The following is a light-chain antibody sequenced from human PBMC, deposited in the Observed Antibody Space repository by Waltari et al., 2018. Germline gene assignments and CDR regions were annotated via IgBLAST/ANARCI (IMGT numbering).Light chain of an antibody. CDR1: SGNIATNY. CDR2: EDN. V-gene: IGLV6-57*03. Sequence: FMLTQPHSVSESPGNTVTISCTRSSGNIATNYVPWYQQRPGSAPTKVIYEDNQRPSGVPDRFSGAIDSSSNSASLIISGLKAEDEADYYCQSFDSSHVVFGGGTKLTVL. J-gene: IGLJ2*01. CDR3: QSFDSSHVV.